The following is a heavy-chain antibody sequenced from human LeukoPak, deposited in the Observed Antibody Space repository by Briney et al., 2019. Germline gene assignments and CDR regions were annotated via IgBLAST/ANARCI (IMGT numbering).Heavy chain of an antibody. CDR1: GFTFSSYG. Sequence: GGSLRLSCAASGFTFSSYGMHWVRQAPGKGLEWVSTMSGDATNTYYADSVKGRFTISRDNSKTTLFLQVNSLRAEDTAVYYCAKRTSGSSWYSSDSWGQGTLVTVSS. J-gene: IGHJ4*02. D-gene: IGHD6-13*01. CDR2: MSGDATNT. V-gene: IGHV3-23*01. CDR3: AKRTSGSSWYSSDS.